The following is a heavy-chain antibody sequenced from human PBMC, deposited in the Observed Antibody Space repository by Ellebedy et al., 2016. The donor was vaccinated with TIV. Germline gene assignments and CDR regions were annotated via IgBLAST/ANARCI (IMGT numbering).Heavy chain of an antibody. D-gene: IGHD3-22*01. CDR1: GFSISTSGEG. CDR2: IYWDDDK. Sequence: SGPTLVKPTQDLTLTCTFSGFSISTSGEGVGWYRQPPGKAREWLLLIYWDDDKRYNPSLRSRLIVTKDTSRNQVVFTMTNVDPVDTATYYCAHRRVGSSGSWDGGLLDFWGQGTPVTVSS. V-gene: IGHV2-5*02. CDR3: AHRRVGSSGSWDGGLLDF. J-gene: IGHJ4*02.